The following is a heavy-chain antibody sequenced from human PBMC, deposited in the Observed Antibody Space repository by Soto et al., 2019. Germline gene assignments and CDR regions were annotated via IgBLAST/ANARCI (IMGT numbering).Heavy chain of an antibody. V-gene: IGHV3-30-3*01. CDR2: IPHDGSNK. CDR3: ARAGIWWDIFRPFDQ. CDR1: GVFFSSYG. Sequence: QVQLVESGGGVVQPGRSLRLSCAASGVFFSSYGLFWVSRLQGKGLESGTVIPHDGSNKKYADSVKGRFTISRDNSKNTLYLQMNNLRPEDSAMYYCARAGIWWDIFRPFDQWGQGTLVTVSS. J-gene: IGHJ4*02. D-gene: IGHD5-12*01.